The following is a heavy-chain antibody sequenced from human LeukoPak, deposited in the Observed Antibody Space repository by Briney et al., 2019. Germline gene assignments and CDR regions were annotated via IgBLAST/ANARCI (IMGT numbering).Heavy chain of an antibody. CDR1: GFTFSSYA. J-gene: IGHJ4*02. Sequence: GGSLRLSCAASGFTFSSYAMSWVRQAPGKGLEWVSAISGSGGSTYYADSVKGRFTISRDNSKNTLYLQVNSLRAEDTAVYYCAEYEGWYYYDSSGYYSPYFDYWGQGTLVTVSS. CDR2: ISGSGGST. CDR3: AEYEGWYYYDSSGYYSPYFDY. D-gene: IGHD3-22*01. V-gene: IGHV3-23*01.